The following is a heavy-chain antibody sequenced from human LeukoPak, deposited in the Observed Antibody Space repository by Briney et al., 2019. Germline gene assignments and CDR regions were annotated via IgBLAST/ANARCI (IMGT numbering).Heavy chain of an antibody. V-gene: IGHV4-59*01. Sequence: SETLSLTCTVSGASISEYYCSWIRQPPGKGLEWIGYIYYSGSTNYNPSLKSRVTISVDMSKNQFSVRLTSVTAADTAVYYCARGVRYCGFEYWGQGTLVTVSS. CDR2: IYYSGST. J-gene: IGHJ4*02. CDR3: ARGVRYCGFEY. D-gene: IGHD1-26*01. CDR1: GASISEYY.